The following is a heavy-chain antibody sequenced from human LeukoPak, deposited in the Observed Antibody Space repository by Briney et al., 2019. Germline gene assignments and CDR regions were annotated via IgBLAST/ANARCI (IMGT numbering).Heavy chain of an antibody. J-gene: IGHJ4*02. V-gene: IGHV3-11*01. CDR3: ARDLAMAGRDLDY. CDR1: GIKLSNYG. Sequence: GGSLRLSCVVSGIKLSNYGMGWVRQAPGKGLEWVAYISNSGTIIYYAESVKGRFTISRDNAKNSLYLQMNSLRAEDTALYYCARDLAMAGRDLDYWGQGTLVTVSS. CDR2: ISNSGTII. D-gene: IGHD6-19*01.